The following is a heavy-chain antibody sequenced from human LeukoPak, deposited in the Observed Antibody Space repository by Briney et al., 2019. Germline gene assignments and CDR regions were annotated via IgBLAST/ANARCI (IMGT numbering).Heavy chain of an antibody. V-gene: IGHV4-39*01. CDR3: ARHYSYDFWSGYPYYFDY. CDR1: GGSISSSSYY. D-gene: IGHD3-3*01. Sequence: SETLSLTCTVSGGSISSSSYYWGWIRQPPGKGLEWIGSIYYSGSTYYNPSHKSRVTISVDTSKNQFSLKLSSVTAADTAVYYCARHYSYDFWSGYPYYFDYWGQGTLVTVSS. CDR2: IYYSGST. J-gene: IGHJ4*02.